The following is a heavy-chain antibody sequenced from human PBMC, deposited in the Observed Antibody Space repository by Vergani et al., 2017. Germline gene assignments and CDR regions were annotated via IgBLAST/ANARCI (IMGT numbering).Heavy chain of an antibody. CDR3: ARDGSGSYWSDY. J-gene: IGHJ4*02. V-gene: IGHV3-21*01. Sequence: EVQLLESGGGLVQPGGSLRLSCAASGFTFSSYSMNWVRQAPGKGLEWVSSISSSSSYIYYADSVKGRFTISRDNAKNSLYLQMNSLRAEDTAVYYCARDGSGSYWSDYWGQGTLVTVSS. CDR1: GFTFSSYS. CDR2: ISSSSSYI. D-gene: IGHD3-10*01.